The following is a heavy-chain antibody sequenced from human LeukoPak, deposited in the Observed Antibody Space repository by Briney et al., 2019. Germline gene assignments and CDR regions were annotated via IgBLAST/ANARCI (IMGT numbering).Heavy chain of an antibody. Sequence: GGSLRLSCAASGFIFSSYAMSWVRRAPGKGLEWVSTVSGSAGSTYLADSVKGRFTISRDNSKNSLHLQMNSLRDEDTAVYYCARDGISGSIAWGQGTLVTVSS. V-gene: IGHV3-23*01. CDR1: GFIFSSYA. CDR3: ARDGISGSIA. CDR2: VSGSAGST. D-gene: IGHD1-26*01. J-gene: IGHJ5*02.